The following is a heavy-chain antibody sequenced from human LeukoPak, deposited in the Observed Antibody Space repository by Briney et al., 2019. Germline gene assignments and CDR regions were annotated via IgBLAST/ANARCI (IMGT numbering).Heavy chain of an antibody. CDR1: GFTFSSYW. CDR2: IKQDGSEK. V-gene: IGHV3-7*01. CDR3: ARDDCSSISCYHNWFDP. J-gene: IGHJ5*02. D-gene: IGHD2-2*01. Sequence: GGYLRLSCAASGFTFSSYWMSWVRQAPGKGLEWVANIKQDGSEKYYVDSVKGRFTISRDNAKNSLYLQMNSLRAEDTAVYYCARDDCSSISCYHNWFDPWGQGTLVTVSS.